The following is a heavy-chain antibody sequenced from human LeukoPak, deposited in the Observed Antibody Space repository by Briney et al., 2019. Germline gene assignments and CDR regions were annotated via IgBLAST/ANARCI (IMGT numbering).Heavy chain of an antibody. Sequence: SETLSLTCTVSGGSISSGGYYWSWIRQHPGKGLEWIGYIYYSGSTYYNPSLKSRVTISVDTSKNQFSLKLSSVTAADTAVYYCARSSGRGYCSSTSCYTDNWFDPWGQGTLVTVSS. CDR2: IYYSGST. CDR1: GGSISSGGYY. CDR3: ARSSGRGYCSSTSCYTDNWFDP. J-gene: IGHJ5*02. D-gene: IGHD2-2*02. V-gene: IGHV4-31*03.